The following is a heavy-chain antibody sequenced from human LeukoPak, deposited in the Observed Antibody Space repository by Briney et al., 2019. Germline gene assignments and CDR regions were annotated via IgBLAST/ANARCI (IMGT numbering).Heavy chain of an antibody. V-gene: IGHV1-69*13. D-gene: IGHD5-12*01. Sequence: VASVKVSCKTSAGTFSSYAISCVRHAPGQGLEWMRRILPIFVTANYAHYFQGRVTITAEESTSTAYMELSSLRSEDTAVYYCARPRVGGGYETNWFDPWGQGTLVTVSS. CDR1: AGTFSSYA. CDR3: ARPRVGGGYETNWFDP. CDR2: ILPIFVTA. J-gene: IGHJ5*02.